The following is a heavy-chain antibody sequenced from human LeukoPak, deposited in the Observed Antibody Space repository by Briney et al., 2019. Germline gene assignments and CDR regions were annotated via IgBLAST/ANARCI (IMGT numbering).Heavy chain of an antibody. J-gene: IGHJ1*01. CDR2: VKQDGTEK. Sequence: GGSLRLSCVASGFRFGRDWISWVRQAPGKGLEWVPCVKQDGTEKNYVVSVWGRFTVSVDNGKNSLYLQMNSLRAEDTAKYYCATLDSTKSVLWGRGTAVIVSS. D-gene: IGHD2-2*01. CDR3: ATLDSTKSVL. V-gene: IGHV3-7*01. CDR1: GFRFGRDW.